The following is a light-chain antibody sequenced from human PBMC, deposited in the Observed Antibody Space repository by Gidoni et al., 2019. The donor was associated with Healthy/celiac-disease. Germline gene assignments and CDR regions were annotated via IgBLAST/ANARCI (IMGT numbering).Light chain of an antibody. CDR3: MIWHSSAWV. CDR2: YKSDSDK. J-gene: IGLJ3*02. V-gene: IGLV5-45*01. Sequence: QAVLTQPASLAASPGAAASPTCTFRSGINVGTYRIYWYQQKPGGPPPYLLRYKSDSDKLQGSGVTRRFSGSKAASATAGILLISGLQSEDEADYYCMIWHSSAWVFGGGTKLTVL. CDR1: SGINVGTYR.